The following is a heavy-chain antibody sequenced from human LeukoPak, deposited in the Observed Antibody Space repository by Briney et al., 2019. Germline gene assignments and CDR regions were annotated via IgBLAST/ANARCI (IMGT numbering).Heavy chain of an antibody. Sequence: PSETLSLTCAVYGGSFSGYYWSWIRQPPGKGLEWIGEINHSGSTNYNPSPKSRVTISVDTSKNQFSLKLSSVTAADTAVYYCARQAYGSGSYYNSFDYWGQGTLVTVSS. CDR1: GGSFSGYY. J-gene: IGHJ4*02. CDR3: ARQAYGSGSYYNSFDY. D-gene: IGHD3-10*01. V-gene: IGHV4-34*01. CDR2: INHSGST.